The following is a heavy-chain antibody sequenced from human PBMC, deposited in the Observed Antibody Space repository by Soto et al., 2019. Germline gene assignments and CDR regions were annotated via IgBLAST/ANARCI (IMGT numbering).Heavy chain of an antibody. Sequence: ASVKVSCKASGYTFTSYGISWVRQAPGQGLEWMGWISAYNGNTNYAQKLQGRVTMTTDTSTSTAYMELRSLRSDDTAVYYCARVPEGYYGHNFKDYWGQGTLVTVSS. D-gene: IGHD4-17*01. J-gene: IGHJ4*02. V-gene: IGHV1-18*01. CDR2: ISAYNGNT. CDR1: GYTFTSYG. CDR3: ARVPEGYYGHNFKDY.